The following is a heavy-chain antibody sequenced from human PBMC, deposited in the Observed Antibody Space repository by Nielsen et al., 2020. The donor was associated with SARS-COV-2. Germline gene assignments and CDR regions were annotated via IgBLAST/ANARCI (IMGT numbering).Heavy chain of an antibody. CDR1: GGSISSSSYY. J-gene: IGHJ5*02. CDR2: IYYSGST. V-gene: IGHV4-39*07. CDR3: ARGGIAVAGTEWFDP. D-gene: IGHD6-19*01. Sequence: SETLSLTCTVSGGSISSSSYYWGWIRQPPGKGLEWIGSIYYSGSTYYNPSLKSRVTISVDTSKNQFSLKLSSVTAADTAVYYCARGGIAVAGTEWFDPWGQGTLVTVSS.